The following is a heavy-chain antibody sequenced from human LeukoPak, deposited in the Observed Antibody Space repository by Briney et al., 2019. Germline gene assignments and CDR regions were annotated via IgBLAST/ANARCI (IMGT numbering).Heavy chain of an antibody. CDR3: ASALLDKGDAFDI. J-gene: IGHJ3*02. Sequence: GESLKISCKGSGYSLTSYWISWVRKMPGKGLEWMGRIDPSDSYTNYSPSFQGHVTISADKSISTAYLQWSSLKASDTAMYYCASALLDKGDAFDIWRQGTMVTVSS. CDR1: GYSLTSYW. D-gene: IGHD3-9*01. CDR2: IDPSDSYT. V-gene: IGHV5-10-1*01.